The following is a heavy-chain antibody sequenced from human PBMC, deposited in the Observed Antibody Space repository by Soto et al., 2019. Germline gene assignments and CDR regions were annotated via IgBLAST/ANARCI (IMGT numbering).Heavy chain of an antibody. CDR1: GGTFSSYA. CDR2: IIPIFGTA. V-gene: IGHV1-69*01. J-gene: IGHJ6*02. D-gene: IGHD2-2*01. Sequence: QVQLVQSGAEVKKPGSSVKVSCKASGGTFSSYAISWVRQAPGQGLEWMGGIIPIFGTANYAQKFQGRVTITADESTSTAYMELSSLRSEDTAVYYCARDQGANIVVVGYYYYGMDVWGRGTTVTVSS. CDR3: ARDQGANIVVVGYYYYGMDV.